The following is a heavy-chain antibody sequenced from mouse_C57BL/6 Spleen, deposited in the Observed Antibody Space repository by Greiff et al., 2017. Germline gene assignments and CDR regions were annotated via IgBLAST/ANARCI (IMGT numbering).Heavy chain of an antibody. CDR3: AREHYDYDVRSFDY. D-gene: IGHD2-4*01. V-gene: IGHV5-9*01. CDR1: GFTFSSYT. CDR2: ISGGGGNT. J-gene: IGHJ2*01. Sequence: EVQGVESGGGLVKPGGSLKLSCAASGFTFSSYTMSWVRQTPEKRLEWVATISGGGGNTYYPDSVKGRFTISRDNAKNTLYLQMSSLRSEDTALYYCAREHYDYDVRSFDYWGQGTTLTVSS.